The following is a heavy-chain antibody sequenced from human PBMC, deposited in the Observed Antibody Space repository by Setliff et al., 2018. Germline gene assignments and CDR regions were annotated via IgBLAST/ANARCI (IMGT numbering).Heavy chain of an antibody. V-gene: IGHV4-61*09. CDR1: GGSISSSSYH. J-gene: IGHJ4*02. D-gene: IGHD3-10*01. Sequence: KPSETLSLTCTVSGGSISSSSYHWNWIRQPAGKALEWIGHIFTRGSTNYNPSLKSRVTISLDTSKNQFSLKLSSVTAADTAVYYCARHTIAMSTIISYFDYWGQGTLVTVSS. CDR3: ARHTIAMSTIISYFDY. CDR2: IFTRGST.